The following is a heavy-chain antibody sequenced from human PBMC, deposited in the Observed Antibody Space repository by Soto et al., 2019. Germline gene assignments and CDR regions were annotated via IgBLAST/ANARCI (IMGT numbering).Heavy chain of an antibody. CDR2: IYYSGST. CDR1: GGSISSSSYY. V-gene: IGHV4-39*01. CDR3: ARHESAMVYYYYGMDV. D-gene: IGHD5-18*01. Sequence: SETLSLTCTVSGGSISSSSYYWGWIRQPPGKGLEWIGSIYYSGSTYYNPSLKSRVTISVDTSKNQFSLKLSSETAADTAVYYCARHESAMVYYYYGMDVWGQGTTVTVSS. J-gene: IGHJ6*02.